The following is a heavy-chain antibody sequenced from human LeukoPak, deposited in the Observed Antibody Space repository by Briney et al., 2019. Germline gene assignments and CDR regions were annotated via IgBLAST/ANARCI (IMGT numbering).Heavy chain of an antibody. CDR1: GGSFSGYY. D-gene: IGHD5-24*01. J-gene: IGHJ4*02. CDR2: INHSGST. V-gene: IGHV4-34*01. CDR3: ASISPHGYNYN. Sequence: SETLSLTCAVYGGSFSGYYWSWIRQPPGKGLEWIGEINHSGSTNYNPSLKSRVTISVDTSKNQFSLKLSSATAADTAVYYCASISPHGYNYNWGQGTLVTVSS.